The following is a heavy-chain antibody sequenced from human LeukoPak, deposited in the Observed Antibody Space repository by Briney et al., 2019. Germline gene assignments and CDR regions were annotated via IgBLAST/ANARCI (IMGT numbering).Heavy chain of an antibody. Sequence: GGSLRLSCAASEFTFSNSGMHWVRQAPGKGLEWVAFIRFDGGTKYYADSVKGRFTISRDNAKNSLYLQMNSLRAEDTAVYYCARQYIGAYDIWGQGTMVTVSS. J-gene: IGHJ3*02. CDR2: IRFDGGTK. D-gene: IGHD5-12*01. CDR3: ARQYIGAYDI. V-gene: IGHV3-30*02. CDR1: EFTFSNSG.